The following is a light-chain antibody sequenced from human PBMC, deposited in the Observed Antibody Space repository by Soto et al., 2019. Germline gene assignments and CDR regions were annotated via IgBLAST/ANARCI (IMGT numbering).Light chain of an antibody. J-gene: IGLJ3*02. V-gene: IGLV1-40*01. CDR3: QSYDSSLSGSV. CDR2: GNS. Sequence: QAVVTQPPSVSGAPGQRVTISCTVSSSNIGAGYDVHWYQQLPGTAPKLLIYGNSNRPSGVPDRFSGSKSGTSASLAITGLQAEDEADYYCQSYDSSLSGSVFGGGTKLTV. CDR1: SSNIGAGYD.